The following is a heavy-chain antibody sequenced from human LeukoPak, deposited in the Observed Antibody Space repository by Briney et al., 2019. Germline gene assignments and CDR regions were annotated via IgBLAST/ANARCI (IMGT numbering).Heavy chain of an antibody. Sequence: SETLSLTCTVSGGSFSNYYLSWVRQPAGKGLEWIGRIYSSGSTTYNPALKSRVTISVDPSKNQFSLQLNSVTPEDTAVYYCARDGVGAIDYWGQGTLVTVSS. CDR1: GGSFSNYY. D-gene: IGHD1-26*01. J-gene: IGHJ4*02. CDR3: ARDGVGAIDY. V-gene: IGHV4-4*07. CDR2: IYSSGST.